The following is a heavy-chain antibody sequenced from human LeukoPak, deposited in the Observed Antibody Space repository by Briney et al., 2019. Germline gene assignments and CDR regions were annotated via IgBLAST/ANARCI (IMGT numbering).Heavy chain of an antibody. CDR3: ARWRELHFDY. D-gene: IGHD1-26*01. J-gene: IGHJ4*02. V-gene: IGHV4-59*08. Sequence: SETLSLTCTVSGDSMSSYYWSWIRQPPGKGLEWIGYIHYSGNTNYNPSLKSRVAISIDTSKKQFSLKLSSVTAADTAVYYCARWRELHFDYWGQGNLVTVSS. CDR2: IHYSGNT. CDR1: GDSMSSYY.